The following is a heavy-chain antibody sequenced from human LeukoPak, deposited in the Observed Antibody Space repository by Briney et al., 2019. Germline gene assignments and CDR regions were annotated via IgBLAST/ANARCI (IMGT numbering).Heavy chain of an antibody. J-gene: IGHJ4*03. Sequence: GRSLRLSCAASGFTFSVNYMSWVRQAPGKGLEWVSVIYSGGGTYYADSVKGRFTISRDSSKNTLYLQMNNLRGADTAVYYYAATQRIIETQAFDYWGQGTMVTVSS. CDR3: AATQRIIETQAFDY. D-gene: IGHD1-1*01. V-gene: IGHV3-53*01. CDR2: IYSGGGT. CDR1: GFTFSVNY.